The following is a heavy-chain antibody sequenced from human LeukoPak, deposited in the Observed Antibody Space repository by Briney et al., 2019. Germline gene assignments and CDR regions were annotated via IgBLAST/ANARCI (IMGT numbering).Heavy chain of an antibody. CDR3: ARERSSSWYDAYDI. Sequence: SETLSPTCAVSGGSISSYYWSWIRQPPGKGLEWIGYIYYSGSTNYNPSLKSRVTISVDTSKNQFSLKLSSVTAADTAVYYCARERSSSWYDAYDIWGQGTMVTVSS. V-gene: IGHV4-59*01. J-gene: IGHJ3*02. CDR1: GGSISSYY. CDR2: IYYSGST. D-gene: IGHD6-13*01.